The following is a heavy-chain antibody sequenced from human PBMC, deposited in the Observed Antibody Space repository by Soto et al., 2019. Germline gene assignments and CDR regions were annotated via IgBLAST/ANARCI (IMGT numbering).Heavy chain of an antibody. CDR1: GFTFSSYS. Sequence: GGSLRLSCAASGFTFSSYSMNWVRQAPGKGLEWVSSISSSSSYIHYADSVKGRFTISRDNAKNSLYLQMNSLRAEDTAVYYCARELRFFGMDVWGQGTTVTVSS. V-gene: IGHV3-21*01. CDR3: ARELRFFGMDV. J-gene: IGHJ6*02. CDR2: ISSSSSYI. D-gene: IGHD3-3*01.